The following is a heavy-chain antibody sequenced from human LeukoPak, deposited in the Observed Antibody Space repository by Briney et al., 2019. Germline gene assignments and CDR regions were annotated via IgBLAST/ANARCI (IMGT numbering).Heavy chain of an antibody. CDR1: GFTFSDYY. CDR2: ISSSGSTI. J-gene: IGHJ4*02. V-gene: IGHV3-11*04. CDR3: ARSSYDFWSGYSDFDY. D-gene: IGHD3-3*01. Sequence: PGGSLRLSCAASGFTFSDYYMGWIRQAPGKGLEWVSYISSSGSTIYYADSVKGRFTISRDNAKNSLYLQMNSLRAEDTAVYYCARSSYDFWSGYSDFDYWGQGTLVTVSS.